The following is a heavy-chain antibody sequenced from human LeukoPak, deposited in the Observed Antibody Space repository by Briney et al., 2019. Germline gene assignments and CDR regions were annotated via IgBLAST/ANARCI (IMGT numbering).Heavy chain of an antibody. V-gene: IGHV4-59*01. Sequence: PSETLCLTCTVSGGSISSYYWSWIRQHPGKGLEWIGYIYYSGSTNYNPSLKSRVTISVDTSKNQFSLKLSSVTAADTAVYYCARATLPRRPTSFFDYWGQGTLVTVSS. CDR2: IYYSGST. CDR3: ARATLPRRPTSFFDY. J-gene: IGHJ4*02. D-gene: IGHD1-26*01. CDR1: GGSISSYY.